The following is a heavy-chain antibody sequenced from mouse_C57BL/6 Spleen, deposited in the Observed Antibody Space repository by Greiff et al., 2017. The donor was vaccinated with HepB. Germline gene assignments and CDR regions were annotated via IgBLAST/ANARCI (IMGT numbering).Heavy chain of an antibody. Sequence: VQLQQSGAELAKPGASVKLSCKASGYTFTSYWMHWVKQRPGQGLEWIGYINPSSGYTKYNQKFKDKATLTADKSSSTAYMQLSSLTYEDSAVYYCARVNYEGSGWFAYWGQRTLVTVSA. V-gene: IGHV1-7*01. CDR3: ARVNYEGSGWFAY. CDR2: INPSSGYT. J-gene: IGHJ3*01. CDR1: GYTFTSYW. D-gene: IGHD2-1*01.